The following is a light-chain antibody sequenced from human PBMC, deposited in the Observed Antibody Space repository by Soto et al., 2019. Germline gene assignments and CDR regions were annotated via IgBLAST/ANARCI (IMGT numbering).Light chain of an antibody. J-gene: IGKJ2*01. CDR3: QQSYSTLMYT. CDR1: QSISSY. V-gene: IGKV1-39*01. Sequence: DIQMTQSPSSLSASVGDRVTITCRASQSISSYLNWYQQKPGKAPKLLIYAASSLQSGVPSRFSGSGSGTDFTLTISSLQPEDFATYSCQQSYSTLMYTFGQGPKLEIK. CDR2: AAS.